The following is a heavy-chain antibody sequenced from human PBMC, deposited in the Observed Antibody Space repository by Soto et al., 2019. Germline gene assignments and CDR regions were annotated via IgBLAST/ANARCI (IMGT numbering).Heavy chain of an antibody. CDR3: ARGGSSSDNGLDV. D-gene: IGHD6-6*01. V-gene: IGHV3-48*02. Sequence: VQLVESGGGLVQPGGSLRLSCAASGFTFSTYSMNWVRQAPGPGLEWVSYISSRSYTIYYVDSVKGRFTISRDNAKNSLYLQRNSLRDEDTSVYYCARGGSSSDNGLDVWGQGTTVTVTS. J-gene: IGHJ6*02. CDR2: ISSRSYTI. CDR1: GFTFSTYS.